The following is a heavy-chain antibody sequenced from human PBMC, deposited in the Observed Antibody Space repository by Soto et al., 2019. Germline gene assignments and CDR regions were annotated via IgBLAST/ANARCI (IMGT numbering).Heavy chain of an antibody. D-gene: IGHD6-19*01. Sequence: QITLKESGPTLVRPTQTLTLTCTFSGFSLSTSAVGVNWIRQPPGKPLEWLALIYWDDTKHYSSSLRNRLTITKDPSKNQVVLTMTNMDPVDTDTYYCAHGSGWLSDQWGQGTLVTVSS. CDR1: GFSLSTSAVG. CDR2: IYWDDTK. V-gene: IGHV2-5*02. J-gene: IGHJ4*02. CDR3: AHGSGWLSDQ.